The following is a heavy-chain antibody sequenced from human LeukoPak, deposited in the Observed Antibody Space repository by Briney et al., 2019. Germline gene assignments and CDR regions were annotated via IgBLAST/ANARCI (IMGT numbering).Heavy chain of an antibody. D-gene: IGHD5-12*01. CDR3: ARTVSGYYFNA. Sequence: SETLSLTCTVSGGSINSYYWSWIRQPPGKGLEWIGYVAYSGGTNYNPSLKSRVIMSVDTSKNQYSLKLSSVTAADTAVYYCARTVSGYYFNAWGPGTLVTVSS. J-gene: IGHJ5*02. V-gene: IGHV4-59*01. CDR2: VAYSGGT. CDR1: GGSINSYY.